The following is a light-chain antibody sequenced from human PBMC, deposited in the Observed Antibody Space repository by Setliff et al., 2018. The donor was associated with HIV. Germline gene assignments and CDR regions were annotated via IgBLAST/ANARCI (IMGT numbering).Light chain of an antibody. J-gene: IGLJ1*01. Sequence: QSALTQPASVSGSPGQSITTSCTGTSSDVGGYTYVSWYQQHPGKAPKLIIYEVRNRPSGVSTRFSGSKSGNTASLTISGLQPEDEADYYCASYAITNTLPFGTGTKVTVL. CDR2: EVR. CDR1: SSDVGGYTY. CDR3: ASYAITNTLP. V-gene: IGLV2-14*03.